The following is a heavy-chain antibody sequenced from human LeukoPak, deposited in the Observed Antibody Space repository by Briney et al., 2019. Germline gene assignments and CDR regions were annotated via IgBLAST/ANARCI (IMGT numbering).Heavy chain of an antibody. V-gene: IGHV3-48*04. D-gene: IGHD3-3*01. CDR3: ARAIYDFWSGDYFDY. Sequence: PGGSLRLSCAASGFTFSSYSMNWVRQARGKGLEWVSYISSSSSTIYYADSVKGRFTISRDNAKNSLYLQMNSLRAEDTAVYYCARAIYDFWSGDYFDYWGQGTLVTVSS. J-gene: IGHJ4*02. CDR1: GFTFSSYS. CDR2: ISSSSSTI.